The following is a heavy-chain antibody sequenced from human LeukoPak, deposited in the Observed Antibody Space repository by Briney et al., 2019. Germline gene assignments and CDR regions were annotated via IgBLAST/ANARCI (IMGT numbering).Heavy chain of an antibody. J-gene: IGHJ6*03. D-gene: IGHD3-9*01. CDR2: INPNSGGT. CDR1: GYTFNDYY. CDR3: ARVYIPNYDILTGYSPPYYYYYMDV. V-gene: IGHV1-2*02. Sequence: ASVKVSCKASGYTFNDYYIHWVRQAPGQGLEWMGWINPNSGGTNYAQKFQGRVTMTRDTSISTAYMELSRLRSDDTAVYYCARVYIPNYDILTGYSPPYYYYYMDVWGKGTTVTVSS.